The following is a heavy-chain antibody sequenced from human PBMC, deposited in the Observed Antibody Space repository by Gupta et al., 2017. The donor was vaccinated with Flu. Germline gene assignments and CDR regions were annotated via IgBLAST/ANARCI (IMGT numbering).Heavy chain of an antibody. D-gene: IGHD2-2*01. J-gene: IGHJ3*01. CDR1: GFTFDDFG. CDR3: ARARGYQVLLPFDV. Sequence: SGFTFDDFGMAWVRQAPGKGLEWVSGINWNGGTTTYADSVKGRFTISRDSAKNSLYLQMNSLRGEDTALYRCARARGYQVLLPFDVWGQGTMVTVSS. CDR2: INWNGGTT. V-gene: IGHV3-20*01.